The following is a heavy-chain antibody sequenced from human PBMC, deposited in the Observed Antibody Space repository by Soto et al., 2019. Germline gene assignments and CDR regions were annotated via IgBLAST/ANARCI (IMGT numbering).Heavy chain of an antibody. D-gene: IGHD4-17*01. V-gene: IGHV4-59*01. CDR2: IFYTGST. CDR3: ERPNDDGDYVLDS. J-gene: IGHJ4*02. Sequence: SETLSLTCTVSGGSINNYFWSWIRQPPGKGLEWIGYIFYTGSTNYNPSLRSRVTISVDPSKNQLSLKLRSVTAADTAVYYCERPNDDGDYVLDSWGQGTLVTVSS. CDR1: GGSINNYF.